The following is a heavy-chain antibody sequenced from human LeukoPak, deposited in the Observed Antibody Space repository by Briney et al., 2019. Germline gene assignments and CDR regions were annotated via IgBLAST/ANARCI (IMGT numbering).Heavy chain of an antibody. J-gene: IGHJ4*02. CDR1: GSTVSTNY. CDR2: IYSGGST. V-gene: IGHV3-66*01. CDR3: ARSSELSAPLVFDY. D-gene: IGHD3-16*02. Sequence: GGSLRLSCAASGSTVSTNYMTWVRQAPGKGLEWVSVIYSGGSTYYADSVKGRFTISRDNLKNTLYLQMNSLRAEDTAVYYCARSSELSAPLVFDYWGQGTLVTVSS.